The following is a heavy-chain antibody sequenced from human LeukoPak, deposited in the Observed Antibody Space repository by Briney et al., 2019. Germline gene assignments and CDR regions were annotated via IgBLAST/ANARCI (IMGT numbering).Heavy chain of an antibody. D-gene: IGHD3-10*01. V-gene: IGHV3-21*01. CDR2: ISSSSSYI. Sequence: GGSLRLSCAASGFTFSSYAMSWVRQAPGKGLEWVSSISSSSSYIYYADSVKGRFTISRDNAKNSLYLQMNSLRAEDTAVYYCARDPLWFGELVLDYWGQGTLVTVSS. CDR1: GFTFSSYA. CDR3: ARDPLWFGELVLDY. J-gene: IGHJ4*02.